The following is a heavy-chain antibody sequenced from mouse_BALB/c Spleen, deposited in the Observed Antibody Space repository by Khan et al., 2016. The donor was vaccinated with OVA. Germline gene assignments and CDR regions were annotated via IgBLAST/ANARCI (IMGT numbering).Heavy chain of an antibody. V-gene: IGHV3-2*02. D-gene: IGHD1-2*01. CDR1: GYSITSGYG. CDR2: ISYSGST. CDR3: ARTARINY. J-gene: IGHJ2*01. Sequence: EVQLQESGPGLVKPSQSLSLTCTVTGYSITSGYGWNWIRQFPGNKLEWMGYISYSGSTNYNPSFKSRISITRDTSKNQFFLQLKSVTTEDTSTDYCARTARINYWGQGTTLTVSS.